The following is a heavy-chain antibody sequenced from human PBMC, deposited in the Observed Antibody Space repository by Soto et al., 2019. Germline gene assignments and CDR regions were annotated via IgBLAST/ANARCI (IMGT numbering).Heavy chain of an antibody. Sequence: GGSLRLSCAASGFTFSSYAMSWVRQAPGKGLEWVSAISGSGGSTYYADSVKGRFTISRDNSKNTLYLQMNSLRAEDTAVYYCARSHSGHDLVSAFDYWGQGTLVTVSS. J-gene: IGHJ4*02. CDR3: ARSHSGHDLVSAFDY. CDR2: ISGSGGST. V-gene: IGHV3-23*01. D-gene: IGHD5-12*01. CDR1: GFTFSSYA.